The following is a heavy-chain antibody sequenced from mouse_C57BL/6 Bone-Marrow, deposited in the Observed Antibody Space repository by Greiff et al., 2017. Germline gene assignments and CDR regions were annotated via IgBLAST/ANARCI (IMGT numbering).Heavy chain of an antibody. V-gene: IGHV1-72*01. CDR3: AKGKLRRTPYYAMDY. D-gene: IGHD3-2*02. CDR2: IDPNSGGT. J-gene: IGHJ4*01. Sequence: VQLQQPGAELVKPGASVKLSCKASGYTFTSYWMHWVKQRPGRGLEWIGRIDPNSGGTKYNEKFKGKATLTVDKPSSTAYMQLSSLTSEDSAVYYCAKGKLRRTPYYAMDYWGQGTSVTVSS. CDR1: GYTFTSYW.